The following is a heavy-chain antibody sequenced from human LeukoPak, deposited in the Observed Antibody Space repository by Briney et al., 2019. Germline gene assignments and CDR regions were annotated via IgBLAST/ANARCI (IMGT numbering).Heavy chain of an antibody. D-gene: IGHD2-15*01. CDR3: ARDSVAVAGDRAFDI. CDR2: IYNSGST. Sequence: SETLSLTCTVSGGSISSYYWSWIRQPPGKGLEWMGYIYNSGSTNYNPSLKSRVTISVDSSKNQFSLKLSSVTAADTAVYYCARDSVAVAGDRAFDIWGHGTMVTVSS. CDR1: GGSISSYY. J-gene: IGHJ3*02. V-gene: IGHV4-59*01.